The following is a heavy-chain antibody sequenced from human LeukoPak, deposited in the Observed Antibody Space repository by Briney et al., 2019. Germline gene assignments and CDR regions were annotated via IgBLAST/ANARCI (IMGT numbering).Heavy chain of an antibody. CDR3: AKSEEVRGVITDY. J-gene: IGHJ4*02. V-gene: IGHV3-23*01. D-gene: IGHD3-10*01. CDR2: ISGSGGST. CDR1: GFTFSSYA. Sequence: QAGGSLRLSCAASGFTFSSYAMSWVRQAPGKGLEWVSAISGSGGSTYYADSVKGRFTISRDNSKNTLYLQMNSLRAEDTAVYYCAKSEEVRGVITDYWGQGTLVTVSS.